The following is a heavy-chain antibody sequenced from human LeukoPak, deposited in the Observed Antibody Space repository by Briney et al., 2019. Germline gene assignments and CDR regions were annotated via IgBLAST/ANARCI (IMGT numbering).Heavy chain of an antibody. J-gene: IGHJ6*03. Sequence: GASVKVSCKASGYTFTGYYMHWVRQAPGQGLEWMGWINPNSGGTNYAQKFQGRVTMTRDTSTSTAYMDLRSLRSDDTAVYYCAREGRYYYYYMDVWGKGTTVTISS. V-gene: IGHV1-2*02. CDR1: GYTFTGYY. CDR2: INPNSGGT. CDR3: AREGRYYYYYMDV.